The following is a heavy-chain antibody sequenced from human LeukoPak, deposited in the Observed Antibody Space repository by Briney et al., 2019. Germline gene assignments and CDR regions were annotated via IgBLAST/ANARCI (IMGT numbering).Heavy chain of an antibody. CDR3: AGDLGNFASGTAYFDS. V-gene: IGHV3-7*01. CDR2: IEQDGSEK. CDR1: GFTFSSYW. J-gene: IGHJ4*02. D-gene: IGHD3-10*01. Sequence: GGSLRLSCAASGFTFSSYWMSWVRQAPGKGLEWVANIEQDGSEKYYVDSVKGRFTISRDDSKNTLYLQMDSLRAEDTAVYYCAGDLGNFASGTAYFDSWGQGTLVTVSS.